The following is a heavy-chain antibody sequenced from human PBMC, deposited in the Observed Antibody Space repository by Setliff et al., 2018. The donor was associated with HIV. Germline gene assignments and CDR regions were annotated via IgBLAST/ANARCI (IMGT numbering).Heavy chain of an antibody. D-gene: IGHD3-10*01. CDR3: AARNSGNPTRHFDH. V-gene: IGHV4-38-2*02. CDR1: GASISNGYY. Sequence: SETLSLTCTVSGASISNGYYWGWIRQPSGKGLEWIGSIHHSGSTFYNPSLRSRVTISVDTSQDQFSLRLTSVTAADTAVYYCAARNSGNPTRHFDHWGQGTLVTVSS. J-gene: IGHJ4*02. CDR2: IHHSGST.